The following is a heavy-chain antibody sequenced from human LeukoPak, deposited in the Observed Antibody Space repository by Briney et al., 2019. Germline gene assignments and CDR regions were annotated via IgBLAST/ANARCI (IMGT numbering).Heavy chain of an antibody. CDR2: SSFSSSTI. CDR1: GLTFSTNS. J-gene: IGHJ4*02. Sequence: GGSLRLSCAAAGLTFSTNSMNWVRQAPGKGLGWVSYSSFSSSTIYYADSVKGRFTISRDNAKNLLYLQMNSLRAEDTAVYYCAREAPRGTSSNPYYFDSWGQGTLVTVSS. D-gene: IGHD6-6*01. V-gene: IGHV3-48*01. CDR3: AREAPRGTSSNPYYFDS.